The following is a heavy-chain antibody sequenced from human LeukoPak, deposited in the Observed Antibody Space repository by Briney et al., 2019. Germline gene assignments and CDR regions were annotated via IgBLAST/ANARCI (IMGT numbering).Heavy chain of an antibody. CDR1: GGSFSGYY. V-gene: IGHV4-34*01. CDR3: ARGREGT. Sequence: SETLSLTCAVYGGSFSGYYWSWIRQPPGKGLEWIGEINHSGSTNYNPSLKSRVTISVDTSKNQFSLKLSSVTAADTAVYYCARGREGTWGQGTLVTVSS. J-gene: IGHJ5*02. CDR2: INHSGST. D-gene: IGHD1-26*01.